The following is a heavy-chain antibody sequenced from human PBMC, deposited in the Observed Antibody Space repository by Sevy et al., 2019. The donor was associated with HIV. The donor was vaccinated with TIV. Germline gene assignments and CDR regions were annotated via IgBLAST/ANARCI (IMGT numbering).Heavy chain of an antibody. CDR1: GGSISSDNYY. V-gene: IGHV4-30-4*01. CDR2: IYDIGSS. J-gene: IGHJ4*02. D-gene: IGHD3-16*02. Sequence: SETLSLTCTVSGGSISSDNYYWTWIRQPPGKGLEWIGYIYDIGSSSYNPSLKSRFTISVDTSRNKFSLKLSSVTAADTAVYYCARGTDAYVWGSSRYGLDYWGQGTLVTVSS. CDR3: ARGTDAYVWGSSRYGLDY.